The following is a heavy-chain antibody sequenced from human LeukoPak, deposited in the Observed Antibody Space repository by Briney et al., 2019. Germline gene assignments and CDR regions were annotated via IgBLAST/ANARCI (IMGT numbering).Heavy chain of an antibody. Sequence: PETLSLTCAVYGGSFTGYYLSWIRQPPGEGLEWIGGINHSGSTNYNPSLKSRVTISVDTSKNQFSLKLSSVTAADTAVYYCAIVSSGRFLAVYYYYMDVWGKGTTFTVSS. CDR2: INHSGST. CDR1: GGSFTGYY. CDR3: AIVSSGRFLAVYYYYMDV. V-gene: IGHV4-34*01. D-gene: IGHD1-26*01. J-gene: IGHJ6*03.